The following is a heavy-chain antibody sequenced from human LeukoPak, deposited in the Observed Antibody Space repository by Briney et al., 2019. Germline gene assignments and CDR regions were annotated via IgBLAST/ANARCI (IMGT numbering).Heavy chain of an antibody. V-gene: IGHV4-59*01. CDR1: GGSISSYY. D-gene: IGHD3-10*01. J-gene: IGHJ4*02. Sequence: PSETLSLTCTVSGGSISSYYWSWIRQPPGKGLEWIGYIYYSGSTNYNPSLKSRVTISVDTSKNQFPLKLSSVTAADTAVYYCARELGHFTMVRGGWGQGTLVTVSS. CDR3: ARELGHFTMVRGG. CDR2: IYYSGST.